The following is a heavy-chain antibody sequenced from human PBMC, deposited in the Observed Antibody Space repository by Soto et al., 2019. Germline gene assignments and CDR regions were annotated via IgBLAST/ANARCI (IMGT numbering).Heavy chain of an antibody. CDR3: ATDRGYCSSTSCYAMFGLMDV. Sequence: EVQLVESGGGLVKPGGSLRLSCAASGFTFSNAWMSWVRQAPGKGLEWVGRIKSKTDGGTTDYAAPVKGRFTISRENSKHTLYLQMNSLKTEGTAVYYCATDRGYCSSTSCYAMFGLMDVWGRGTTVTVS. D-gene: IGHD2-2*01. CDR1: GFTFSNAW. V-gene: IGHV3-15*01. J-gene: IGHJ6*02. CDR2: IKSKTDGGTT.